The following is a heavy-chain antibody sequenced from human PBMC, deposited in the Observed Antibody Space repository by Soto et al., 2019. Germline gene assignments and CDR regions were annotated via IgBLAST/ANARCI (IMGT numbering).Heavy chain of an antibody. CDR3: ARARYSSSSLPGDY. CDR2: IIPILGIA. D-gene: IGHD6-6*01. J-gene: IGHJ4*02. V-gene: IGHV1-69*02. CDR1: GGTFSSYT. Sequence: SVKASCKTSGGTFSSYTISWVRQAPGQGLEWMGRIIPILGIANYAQKFQGRVTITADKSTSTAYMELSSLRSEDTAVYYCARARYSSSSLPGDYWGQGTLVTVSS.